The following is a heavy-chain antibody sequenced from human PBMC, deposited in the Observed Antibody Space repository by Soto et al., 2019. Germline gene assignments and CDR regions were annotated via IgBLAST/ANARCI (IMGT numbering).Heavy chain of an antibody. CDR2: IYHSGST. D-gene: IGHD3-22*01. CDR3: ARGYYYDSSGYSPLPTYGMDV. Sequence: SETLSLTCAVSGGSISSGGYSWSWIRQPPGKGLEWIGYIYHSGSTYYNPSLKSRVTISVDRSKNQFSLKLSSVTAADTAVYYCARGYYYDSSGYSPLPTYGMDVWGQGTTVTVSS. CDR1: GGSISSGGYS. V-gene: IGHV4-30-2*01. J-gene: IGHJ6*02.